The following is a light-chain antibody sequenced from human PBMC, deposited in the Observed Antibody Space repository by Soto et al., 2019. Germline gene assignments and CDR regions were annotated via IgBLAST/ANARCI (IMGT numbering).Light chain of an antibody. CDR2: AAS. CDR1: QGIISY. J-gene: IGKJ4*01. V-gene: IGKV1-9*01. CDR3: QQLNSYPLT. Sequence: IQWPQSPSSLSASVGYRVTIPCRARQGIISYLSWCQQTPGKAPKLLIYAASSLQSGVPSRFSGSGSGTDFTLTISSLQPEDFATYYCQQLNSYPLTFGGGTKVDIK.